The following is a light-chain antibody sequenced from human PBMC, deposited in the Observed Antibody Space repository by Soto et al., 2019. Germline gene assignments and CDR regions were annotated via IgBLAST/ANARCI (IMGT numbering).Light chain of an antibody. J-gene: IGLJ2*01. Sequence: SVLTQPPSVSAAPGQRVTISCSGSSSNIGKNYVSWYQQLPGAAPKLLIYDNDKRPSGIPDRFSGSKSGTSATLGITGLQTGDEADYYCGAWDSSLSPLVVFGGGTKLTVL. CDR2: DND. CDR1: SSNIGKNY. CDR3: GAWDSSLSPLVV. V-gene: IGLV1-51*01.